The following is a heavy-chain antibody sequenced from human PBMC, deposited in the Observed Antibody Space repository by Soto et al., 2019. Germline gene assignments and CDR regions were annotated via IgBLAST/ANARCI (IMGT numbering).Heavy chain of an antibody. Sequence: SETLSLTCAVYGGSFSGYYWSWIRQPPGKGLEWIGEINHSGSTNYNPSLKSRVTISVDTSKNQFSLKLSSVTAADTAVYYCARSGSADGWFDPWGQGTLVTVSS. D-gene: IGHD3-10*01. J-gene: IGHJ5*02. CDR3: ARSGSADGWFDP. CDR2: INHSGST. V-gene: IGHV4-34*01. CDR1: GGSFSGYY.